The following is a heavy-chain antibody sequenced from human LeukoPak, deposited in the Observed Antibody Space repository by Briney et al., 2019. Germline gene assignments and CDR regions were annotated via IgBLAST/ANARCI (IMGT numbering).Heavy chain of an antibody. Sequence: SQTLSLTCTVSGGSISSGDYYWSWIRQPPGKDLEWIGYIYYSGSTYYNPSLKRRVTISVDTSKNQFSLKLSSVTAADTAVYYCARDLEAIDGSSHDAFDIWGQGTMVTVSS. D-gene: IGHD1-26*01. CDR1: GGSISSGDYY. CDR2: IYYSGST. CDR3: ARDLEAIDGSSHDAFDI. J-gene: IGHJ3*02. V-gene: IGHV4-30-4*08.